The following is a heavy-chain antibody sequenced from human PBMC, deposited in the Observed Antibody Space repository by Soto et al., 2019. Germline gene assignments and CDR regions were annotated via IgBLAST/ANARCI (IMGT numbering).Heavy chain of an antibody. CDR1: GGSISSSNW. D-gene: IGHD2-8*02. J-gene: IGHJ6*02. Sequence: QVQLQESGPGLVKPSGTLSLTCAVSGGSISSSNWWSWVRQPPGKGLEWIGEIYHSGNTNYNPSLKSRVIISVDKSKNQFSLKLXSLXXXXXXXXYXXXXXXXXXXXXGMDVWGQGTTVTVSS. V-gene: IGHV4-4*02. CDR2: IYHSGNT. CDR3: XXXXXXXXXXXGMDV.